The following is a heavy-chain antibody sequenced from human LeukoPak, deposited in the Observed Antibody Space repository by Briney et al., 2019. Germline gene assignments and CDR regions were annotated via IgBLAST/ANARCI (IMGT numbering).Heavy chain of an antibody. Sequence: SETLSLTCTVSGGSISSSSYYWGWIRQPPGKGLEWIGSIYYSGSTYYNPSLKSRVTISVDTSKNQFSLKLSSVTAADTAVYYCAGHQLRWLYAFDIWGQGTMVTVSS. J-gene: IGHJ3*02. CDR1: GGSISSSSYY. CDR2: IYYSGST. D-gene: IGHD4-23*01. V-gene: IGHV4-39*01. CDR3: AGHQLRWLYAFDI.